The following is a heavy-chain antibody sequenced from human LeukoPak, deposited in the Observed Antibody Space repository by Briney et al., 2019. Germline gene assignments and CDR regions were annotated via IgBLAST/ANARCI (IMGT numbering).Heavy chain of an antibody. Sequence: ASVKVSCKASGYTFTGYYMHWVRQAPGQGLEWMGWINPNSGGTNYAQKFQGRVTMTRDTSISTAYMELSRLRSDDTAVYYCARVAYGDYRRNFDYWGQGTLVTVSS. CDR2: INPNSGGT. CDR3: ARVAYGDYRRNFDY. CDR1: GYTFTGYY. J-gene: IGHJ4*02. V-gene: IGHV1-2*02. D-gene: IGHD4-17*01.